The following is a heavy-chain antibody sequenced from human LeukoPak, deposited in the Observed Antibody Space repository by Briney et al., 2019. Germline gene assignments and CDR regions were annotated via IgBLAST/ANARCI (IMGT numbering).Heavy chain of an antibody. CDR3: AREARGTRAAFDV. J-gene: IGHJ3*01. D-gene: IGHD2-8*01. CDR1: GFTFSSYW. V-gene: IGHV3-7*01. CDR2: IKEDGTHK. Sequence: GGSLRLSCAASGFTFSSYWMSLVRQAPGKALEWAANIKEDGTHKYYVGSVRGRFTISRGNAKNSLYLQMNSLRAEDTAIYYCAREARGTRAAFDVWGQGTMVTVFS.